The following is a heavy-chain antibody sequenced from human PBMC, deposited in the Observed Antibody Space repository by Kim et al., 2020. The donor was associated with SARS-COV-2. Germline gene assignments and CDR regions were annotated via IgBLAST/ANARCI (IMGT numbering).Heavy chain of an antibody. CDR1: GFTFSSYA. V-gene: IGHV3-23*03. CDR2: IYSGGSST. Sequence: GGSLRLSCAASGFTFSSYAMSWVRQAPGKGLEWVSVIYSGGSSTYYADSVKGRFTISRDNSKNTLYLQMNSLRAEDTAVYYCAKDRYDYFDYWGQGTLVTVSS. D-gene: IGHD3-22*01. J-gene: IGHJ4*02. CDR3: AKDRYDYFDY.